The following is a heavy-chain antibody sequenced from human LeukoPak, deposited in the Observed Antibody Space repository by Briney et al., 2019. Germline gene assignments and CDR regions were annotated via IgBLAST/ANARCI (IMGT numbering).Heavy chain of an antibody. D-gene: IGHD6-6*01. V-gene: IGHV3-21*01. CDR2: ISSGSSYI. Sequence: GGSLRLSCAASGFTFSSYSMNWVRQAPGKGLEWVSSISSGSSYIYYADSVKGRFTISRDNAKNSLYLQMNSLRAEDTAVYYCARVGEYSSSSGHESPTRVYYYYYMDVWGKGTTVTVSS. CDR3: ARVGEYSSSSGHESPTRVYYYYYMDV. J-gene: IGHJ6*03. CDR1: GFTFSSYS.